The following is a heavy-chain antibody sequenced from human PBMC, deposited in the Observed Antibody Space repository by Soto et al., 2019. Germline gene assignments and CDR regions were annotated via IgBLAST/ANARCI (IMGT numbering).Heavy chain of an antibody. CDR3: ARVRQYPPDLFYFYGMDV. J-gene: IGHJ6*02. Sequence: GASVKVSCKAPGYTFTGYHMHWVRQAPGQGLEWMGWINPNSGGTNYAEKFQGRVTMTRDTSISTVYMELSRLRSDDTAEYYCARVRQYPPDLFYFYGMDVWGQGTTVTVSS. CDR2: INPNSGGT. V-gene: IGHV1-2*02. D-gene: IGHD3-3*01. CDR1: GYTFTGYH.